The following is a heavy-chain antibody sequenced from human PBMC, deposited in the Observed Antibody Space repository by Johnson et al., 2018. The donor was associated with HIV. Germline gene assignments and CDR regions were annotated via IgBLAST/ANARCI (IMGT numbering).Heavy chain of an antibody. CDR2: INQYGSEK. CDR1: GFAFGSYW. Sequence: VQVVESGGGLVQPGGSLRLSCAASGFAFGSYWMHWVRQAPGKGLQWVANINQYGSEKYYVDSVKGRFTISSDNAKNSLYLQMNSLRAEDTAVYYCARDRFGYYDNSGSYAFDIWGQGTMVTVSS. V-gene: IGHV3-7*01. D-gene: IGHD3-22*01. J-gene: IGHJ3*02. CDR3: ARDRFGYYDNSGSYAFDI.